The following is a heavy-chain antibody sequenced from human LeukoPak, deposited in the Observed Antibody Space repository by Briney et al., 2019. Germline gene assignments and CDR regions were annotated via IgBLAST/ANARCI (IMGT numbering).Heavy chain of an antibody. Sequence: SVKVSCKASGYTFTSYGISWVRQAPGQGLEWMGRIIPIFGIANYAQKFQGRVTITADKSTSTAYMELSSLRSEDTAVYYCARVRYYDSSGYTSQLDYWGQGTLVTVSS. J-gene: IGHJ4*02. D-gene: IGHD3-22*01. CDR3: ARVRYYDSSGYTSQLDY. CDR1: GYTFTSYG. CDR2: IIPIFGIA. V-gene: IGHV1-69*04.